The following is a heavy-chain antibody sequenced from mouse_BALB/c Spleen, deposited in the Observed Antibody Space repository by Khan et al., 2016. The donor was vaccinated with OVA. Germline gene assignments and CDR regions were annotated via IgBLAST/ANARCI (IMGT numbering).Heavy chain of an antibody. CDR2: VSPGTGSP. J-gene: IGHJ4*01. D-gene: IGHD1-1*01. Sequence: DLVKPGASVKLSCKASGSTFSSFSFNSIKQRPGQGLELIGRVSPGTGSPYYTAMSQRKATVTVDKSSSTAYIPLNSLSSEDSAVFFSTRSNNYGNSLQAIDYWVLLTSVTV. CDR1: GSTFSSFS. V-gene: IGHV1S41*01. CDR3: TRSNNYGNSLQAIDY.